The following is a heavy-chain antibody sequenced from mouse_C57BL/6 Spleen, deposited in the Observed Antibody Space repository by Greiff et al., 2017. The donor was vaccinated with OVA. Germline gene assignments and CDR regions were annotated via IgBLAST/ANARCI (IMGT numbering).Heavy chain of an antibody. J-gene: IGHJ4*01. CDR2: IDPETGGT. Sequence: QVQLQQSGAELVRPGASLTLSCKASGYTFTDYEMHWVKQTPVHGLEWIGAIDPETGGTAYNQKFKGKAILTADKSSSTAYMELRSLTSEDSAVYYCTRWGTGAMDYWGQGTSVTVSS. D-gene: IGHD3-3*01. V-gene: IGHV1-15*01. CDR1: GYTFTDYE. CDR3: TRWGTGAMDY.